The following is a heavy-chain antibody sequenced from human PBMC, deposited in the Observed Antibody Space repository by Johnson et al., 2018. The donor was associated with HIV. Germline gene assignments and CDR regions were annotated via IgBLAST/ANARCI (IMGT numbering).Heavy chain of an antibody. Sequence: EVQLVESGGGVVQPGGSLRLSCAASGFTFSTYWMHWVRQPPGKGLVWVSRINSDGSSTSYADSVKGRFTISRDNAKNSLYLQMNSLRAEDTALYFCTRRDSSELGDAFDIWGQGTMVTVSS. D-gene: IGHD6-6*01. V-gene: IGHV3-74*02. CDR1: GFTFSTYW. CDR2: INSDGSST. J-gene: IGHJ3*02. CDR3: TRRDSSELGDAFDI.